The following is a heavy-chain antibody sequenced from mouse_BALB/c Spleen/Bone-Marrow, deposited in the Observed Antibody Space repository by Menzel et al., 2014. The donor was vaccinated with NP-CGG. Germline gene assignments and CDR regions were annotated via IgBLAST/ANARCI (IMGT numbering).Heavy chain of an antibody. V-gene: IGHV5-6-3*01. CDR2: INSNGGST. D-gene: IGHD2-3*01. Sequence: EVKLQESGGGLVQPGGSLKLSCAASGFTFGSYGMSWVRQTPDKRLELVATINSNGGSTYYPDSVKGRFTISRDNAKNTLYLQMSSLKSEDTAMYYCARDGYYVFYAMDYWGQGTSVTVSS. J-gene: IGHJ4*01. CDR1: GFTFGSYG. CDR3: ARDGYYVFYAMDY.